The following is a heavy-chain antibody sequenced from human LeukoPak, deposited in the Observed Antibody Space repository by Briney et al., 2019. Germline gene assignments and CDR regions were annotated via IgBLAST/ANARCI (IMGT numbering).Heavy chain of an antibody. D-gene: IGHD5-18*01. V-gene: IGHV1-69*04. CDR1: GGTFSSYA. CDR3: ARDAMGGVQRYRVIDY. Sequence: SVKVSCKASGGTFSSYAISWVRQAPGQRLEWMGRIIPILGIANYAQKFQGRVTITADKSTSTAYMELSSLRSEDTAVYYCARDAMGGVQRYRVIDYWGQGTLVTVSS. J-gene: IGHJ4*02. CDR2: IIPILGIA.